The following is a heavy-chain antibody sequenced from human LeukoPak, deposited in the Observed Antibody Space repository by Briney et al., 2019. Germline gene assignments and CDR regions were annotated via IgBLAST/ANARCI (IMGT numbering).Heavy chain of an antibody. Sequence: PSETLSLTCTVSGGSISSYYWSWIRRPPGKGLEWIGYIYYGGSTNYNPSLKSRVTISVDTSKNQFSLKLSSVTAADTAVYYCARGGILGYCSSISCYGNWFDPWGQGTLVTVSS. V-gene: IGHV4-59*01. CDR3: ARGGILGYCSSISCYGNWFDP. CDR1: GGSISSYY. CDR2: IYYGGST. D-gene: IGHD2-2*01. J-gene: IGHJ5*02.